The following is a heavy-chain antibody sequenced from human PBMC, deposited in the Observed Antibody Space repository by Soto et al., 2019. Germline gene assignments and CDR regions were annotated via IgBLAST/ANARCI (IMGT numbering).Heavy chain of an antibody. CDR1: GGSISSYY. CDR2: IYYSGIT. D-gene: IGHD2-2*01. J-gene: IGHJ6*02. Sequence: SETLSLTCTVSGGSISSYYWSWIRQPPGKGLEWIGYIYYSGITNYNPSLKSRVTISVDTSKNQFSLKLSSVTAADTAVYYCARLYGYCIRNSCHGHYAMDVWGQGTTVTVSS. CDR3: ARLYGYCIRNSCHGHYAMDV. V-gene: IGHV4-59*08.